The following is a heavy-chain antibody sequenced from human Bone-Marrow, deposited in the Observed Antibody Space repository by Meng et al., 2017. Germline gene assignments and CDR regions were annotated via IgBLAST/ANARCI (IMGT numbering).Heavy chain of an antibody. D-gene: IGHD3-16*01. CDR2: INQDGSEK. J-gene: IGHJ4*02. CDR3: ARDSRPTY. CDR1: GFTFSNYW. Sequence: GESLKISCAVSGFTFSNYWMSWVRQAPGKGLEWLASINQDGSEKYYVDSVRGRFTISRDNAKNSLYLQTNSLRAEGTAVYYCARDSRPTYWGQGTLVTVSS. V-gene: IGHV3-7*01.